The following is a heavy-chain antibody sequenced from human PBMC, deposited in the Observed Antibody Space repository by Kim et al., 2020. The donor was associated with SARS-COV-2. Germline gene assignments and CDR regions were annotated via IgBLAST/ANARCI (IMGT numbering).Heavy chain of an antibody. V-gene: IGHV4-34*01. CDR3: ARGTSGRTYGLRGLHPQFDY. D-gene: IGHD3-10*01. Sequence: RVTISVDTSRNQFSLKLSSVTAADTAVYYCARGTSGRTYGLRGLHPQFDYWGQGTLVTVSS. J-gene: IGHJ4*02.